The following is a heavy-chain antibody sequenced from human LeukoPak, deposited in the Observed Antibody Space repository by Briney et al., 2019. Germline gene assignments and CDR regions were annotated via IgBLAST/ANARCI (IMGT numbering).Heavy chain of an antibody. CDR2: ITGDATST. CDR1: GFTFSTYG. Sequence: GGTLRLSCAASGFTFSTYGMHWVRQAPGKGLEWVSGITGDATSTYYADSVKGRFTISRDNSKNTLYLQMNSLRAEDTAVYYCAKELLEGIAVDYWGQGTLVTVSS. CDR3: AKELLEGIAVDY. D-gene: IGHD6-19*01. J-gene: IGHJ4*02. V-gene: IGHV3-23*01.